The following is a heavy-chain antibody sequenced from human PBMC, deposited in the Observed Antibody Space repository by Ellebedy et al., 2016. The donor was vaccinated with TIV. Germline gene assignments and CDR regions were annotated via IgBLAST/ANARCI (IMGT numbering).Heavy chain of an antibody. CDR3: ARGNGDYEDWFDP. Sequence: ASVKVSCKASGYTFTSYYMHWVRQALGQGLEWMGIINPSGGSTSYAQKCQGRVTMTRDTSTSTVYMELSSLRSDDPAVYYCARGNGDYEDWFDPWGQGTLVTVSS. CDR1: GYTFTSYY. J-gene: IGHJ5*02. CDR2: INPSGGST. D-gene: IGHD4-17*01. V-gene: IGHV1-46*01.